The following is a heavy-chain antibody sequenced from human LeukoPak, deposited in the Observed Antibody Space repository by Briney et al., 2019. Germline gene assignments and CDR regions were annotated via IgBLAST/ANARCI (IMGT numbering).Heavy chain of an antibody. D-gene: IGHD3-22*01. V-gene: IGHV3-7*01. CDR2: IKQDGSEK. Sequence: PGGPLRLSCAASGFTFSSYWMSWVRQAPGKGLEWVANIKQDGSEKYYVDSVKGRFTISRDNAKNSLYLQMNSLRAEDTAVYYCARDWDPYYYDSRENWFDPWGQGTLVTVSS. CDR1: GFTFSSYW. J-gene: IGHJ5*02. CDR3: ARDWDPYYYDSRENWFDP.